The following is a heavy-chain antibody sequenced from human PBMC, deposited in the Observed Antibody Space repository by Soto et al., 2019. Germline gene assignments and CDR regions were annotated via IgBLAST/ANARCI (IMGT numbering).Heavy chain of an antibody. CDR3: ARWGRIQLWHYAFDI. D-gene: IGHD5-18*01. CDR2: IYSGGST. CDR1: GFTVSSNY. Sequence: GGSLRLSCAASGFTVSSNYMSWVRQAPGKGLEWVSVIYSGGSTYYADSVKGRFTISRDNSKNTLYLQMNSLRAEDTAVYYCARWGRIQLWHYAFDIWGQGTMVTVSS. J-gene: IGHJ3*02. V-gene: IGHV3-53*01.